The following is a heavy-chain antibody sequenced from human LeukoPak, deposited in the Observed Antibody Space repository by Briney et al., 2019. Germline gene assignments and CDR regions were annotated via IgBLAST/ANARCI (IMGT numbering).Heavy chain of an antibody. D-gene: IGHD5-24*01. V-gene: IGHV1-69*05. Sequence: ASVKVSCXASGGTFSSYAISWVRQAPGQGLVWMGGIIPIFDTTNYAQKFQGRVTITTDESTSTAYMELSSLRSEDTAVYYCARGRDGYKFDYWGQGTLVTVSS. J-gene: IGHJ4*02. CDR3: ARGRDGYKFDY. CDR1: GGTFSSYA. CDR2: IIPIFDTT.